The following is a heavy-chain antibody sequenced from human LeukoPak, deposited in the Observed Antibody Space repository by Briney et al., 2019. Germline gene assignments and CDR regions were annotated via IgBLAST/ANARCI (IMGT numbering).Heavy chain of an antibody. V-gene: IGHV3-30*04. CDR3: ARELRDSGYDFDY. CDR2: MSNDGSEK. D-gene: IGHD5-12*01. Sequence: GGSLRLSCAASGFTFSNCVMHWVRQAPGKGLERVAAMSNDGSEKYYADSVKGRFTISRDNSKNTLYLQMNSLRPEDTAVYYCARELRDSGYDFDYWGQGTLVTVSS. CDR1: GFTFSNCV. J-gene: IGHJ4*02.